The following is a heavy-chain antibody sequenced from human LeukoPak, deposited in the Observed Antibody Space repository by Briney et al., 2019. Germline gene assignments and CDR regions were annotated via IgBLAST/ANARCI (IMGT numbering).Heavy chain of an antibody. CDR1: GFTFSSYW. J-gene: IGHJ4*02. Sequence: PGGSLRLSCAASGFTFSSYWMHWVRQAPGKGLVWVSRINSDGSSKIYADSVKGRFTISRDNAKNTLYLQMNSLRAEDTAVYYCAKRRELYFDYWGQGTLVTVSS. CDR3: AKRRELYFDY. D-gene: IGHD1-26*01. CDR2: INSDGSSK. V-gene: IGHV3-74*01.